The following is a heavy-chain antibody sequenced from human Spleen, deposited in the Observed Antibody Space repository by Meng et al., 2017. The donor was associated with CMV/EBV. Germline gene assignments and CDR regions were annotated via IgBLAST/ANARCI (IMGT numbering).Heavy chain of an antibody. CDR3: ARGGNFYSRFDY. J-gene: IGHJ4*02. D-gene: IGHD1-26*01. Sequence: SDTLSLTCTVPCGSISSNSYYWGWIRQPPGRGLEWIGSMFYNWNTYYNPSLKSRVTISVHTSKNQFSLNLNSVTAADTAVYYCARGGNFYSRFDYWGPGTLVTVSS. CDR1: CGSISSNSYY. V-gene: IGHV4-39*07. CDR2: MFYNWNT.